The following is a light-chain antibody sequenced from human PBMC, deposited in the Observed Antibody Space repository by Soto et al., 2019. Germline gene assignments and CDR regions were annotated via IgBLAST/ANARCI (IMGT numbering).Light chain of an antibody. CDR2: SDN. CDR1: SSNIGSNT. CDR3: AVWDDSLNGWV. Sequence: QSALTQPASVSGSPGQSITISCSGSSSNIGSNTVDWYQHLPGTAPKLLIYSDNRRPSGVPDRFSGSKSVTSASLAISGLQSEDEADYYCAVWDDSLNGWVFGGGTKVTVL. V-gene: IGLV1-44*01. J-gene: IGLJ3*02.